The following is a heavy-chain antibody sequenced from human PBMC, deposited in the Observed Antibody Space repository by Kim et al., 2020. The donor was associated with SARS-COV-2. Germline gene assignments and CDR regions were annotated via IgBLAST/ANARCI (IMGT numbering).Heavy chain of an antibody. CDR1: GGTFSSYA. D-gene: IGHD3-10*01. V-gene: IGHV1-69*13. CDR3: ARDNSPPRDGSGPFDY. CDR2: IIPIFGTA. J-gene: IGHJ4*02. Sequence: SVKVSCKASGGTFSSYAISWVRQAPGQGLEWMGGIIPIFGTANYAQKFQGRVTITADESTSTAYMELSSLRSEDTAVYYCARDNSPPRDGSGPFDYWGQGTLVTVSS.